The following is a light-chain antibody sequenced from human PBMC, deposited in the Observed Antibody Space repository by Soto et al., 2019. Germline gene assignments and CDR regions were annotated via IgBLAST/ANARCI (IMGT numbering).Light chain of an antibody. CDR2: AAS. J-gene: IGKJ3*01. CDR3: QQGYSVPPT. CDR1: QRITTY. V-gene: IGKV1-39*01. Sequence: DIQMTQSPSSLSASVGDRVAITCRASQRITTYLNCYQQLPGKAPRLVIFAASSLRDGVPSRFSGSGSGTDFTLTIDNLQPEDFATYYCQQGYSVPPTFGAGTKLHI.